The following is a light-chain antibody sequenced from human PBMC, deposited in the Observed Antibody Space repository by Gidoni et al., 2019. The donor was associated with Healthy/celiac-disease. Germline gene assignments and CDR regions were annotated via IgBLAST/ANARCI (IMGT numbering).Light chain of an antibody. Sequence: EIVLTQSPATLSLSPGERATLSCRASQSVSSYLAWYQQKPGQAPRLLIYDASNRATGIPARFSGSGSGTDFTLTISSLEPEDFAVYYCQQRSNWGGTFXQXTKVEIK. CDR1: QSVSSY. CDR3: QQRSNWGGT. V-gene: IGKV3-11*01. CDR2: DAS. J-gene: IGKJ1*01.